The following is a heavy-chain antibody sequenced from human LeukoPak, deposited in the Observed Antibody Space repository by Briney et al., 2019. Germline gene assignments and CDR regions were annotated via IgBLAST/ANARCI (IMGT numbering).Heavy chain of an antibody. CDR2: IYSGGSI. CDR1: GFTVSSNY. J-gene: IGHJ6*02. V-gene: IGHV3-66*01. CDR3: ARDRWFGELSYYYGMDV. Sequence: GGSLRLSCAASGFTVSSNYMSWVHQAPGKGLEWVSVIYSGGSIYYADSVKGRFTISRDNSKNTLYLQMNSLRAEDTAVYYCARDRWFGELSYYYGMDVWGQGTTVTVSS. D-gene: IGHD3-10*01.